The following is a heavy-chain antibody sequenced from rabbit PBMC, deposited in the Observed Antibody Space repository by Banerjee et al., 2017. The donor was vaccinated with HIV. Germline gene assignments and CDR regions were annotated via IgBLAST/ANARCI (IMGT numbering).Heavy chain of an antibody. CDR3: AREYYEYDGDYADGSL. CDR1: GFTLSSSDY. Sequence: QEQLVESGGGLVQPEGSLTLTCKASGFTLSSSDYMCWVRQAPGKGLEWIGCIVAGSSGTTYYASWAKGRFTISKTSSTTVTLQMTSLTAADTATYLCAREYYEYDGDYADGSLWGQGTLVTVS. D-gene: IGHD4-2*01. V-gene: IGHV1S45*01. CDR2: IVAGSSGTT. J-gene: IGHJ3*01.